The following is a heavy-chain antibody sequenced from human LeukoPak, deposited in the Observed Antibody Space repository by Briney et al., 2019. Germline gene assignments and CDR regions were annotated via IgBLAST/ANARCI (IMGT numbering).Heavy chain of an antibody. Sequence: GGSLRLSCAASGFTFSSYAMSWVRQAPGKGLEWVSAISGSGGSTYYADSVKGRFTISRDNSKNTLYLQMNSLRAEDTAVYYCARDKVGTYYDFWSGNYYFDYWGQGTLVTVSS. D-gene: IGHD3-3*01. CDR2: ISGSGGST. J-gene: IGHJ4*02. V-gene: IGHV3-23*01. CDR1: GFTFSSYA. CDR3: ARDKVGTYYDFWSGNYYFDY.